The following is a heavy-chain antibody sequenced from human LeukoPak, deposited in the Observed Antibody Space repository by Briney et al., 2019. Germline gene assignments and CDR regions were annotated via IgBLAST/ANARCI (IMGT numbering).Heavy chain of an antibody. J-gene: IGHJ5*02. CDR3: ARDRGPGWFDP. CDR1: GFTFSDYY. CDR2: ISSSGSTI. V-gene: IGHV3-11*01. Sequence: PGGSLRLPCAASGFTFSDYYRSWIRQAPGKGLEWVSYISSSGSTIYYADSVKGRFTISRDNAKNSLYPQMNSLRAEDTAVYYCARDRGPGWFDPWGQGTLVTVSS. D-gene: IGHD3-10*01.